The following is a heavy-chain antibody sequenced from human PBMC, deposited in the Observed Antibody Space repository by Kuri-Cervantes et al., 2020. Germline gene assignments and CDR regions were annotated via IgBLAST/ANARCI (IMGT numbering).Heavy chain of an antibody. CDR1: GFTFSSYY. V-gene: IGHV3-11*01. CDR2: TSSSGSTI. Sequence: GGSLRLSCAASGFTFSSYYMSWIRQAPGKGLEWVSYTSSSGSTIYYADSVKGRFTISRDNAKNSLYLQMNSLRAEDTAVYYCSRDPGFEDYDNSGYYYFGWFDPWGQGTLVTVSS. D-gene: IGHD3-22*01. J-gene: IGHJ5*02. CDR3: SRDPGFEDYDNSGYYYFGWFDP.